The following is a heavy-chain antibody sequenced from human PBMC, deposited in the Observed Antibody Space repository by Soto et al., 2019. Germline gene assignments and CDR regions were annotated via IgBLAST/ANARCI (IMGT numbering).Heavy chain of an antibody. CDR1: GFTFSNAW. CDR3: ATLGPVVQPYYYYYMDV. V-gene: IGHV3-15*01. D-gene: IGHD1-1*01. J-gene: IGHJ6*03. CDR2: IKSKTDGGTT. Sequence: PGGSLRLSCAASGFTFSNAWMSWVRQAPGKGLEWVGRIKSKTDGGTTDYAAPVKGRFTISRDDSKNTLYLQMNSLKTEDTAVYYCATLGPVVQPYYYYYMDVWGKGTTVTVSS.